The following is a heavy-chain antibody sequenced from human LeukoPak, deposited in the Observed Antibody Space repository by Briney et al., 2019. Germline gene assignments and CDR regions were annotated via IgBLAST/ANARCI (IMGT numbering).Heavy chain of an antibody. CDR3: ARGDTLYSSGWAYYFDY. D-gene: IGHD6-19*01. CDR1: GGSFSGYY. J-gene: IGHJ4*02. V-gene: IGHV4-34*01. Sequence: SETLSLTCAVYGGSFSGYYWSWIRQPPGKGLEWIGEINHSGSTNYNPSLKGRVTISVDTSKNQFSLKLSSVTAADTAVYYCARGDTLYSSGWAYYFDYWGQGTLVTVSS. CDR2: INHSGST.